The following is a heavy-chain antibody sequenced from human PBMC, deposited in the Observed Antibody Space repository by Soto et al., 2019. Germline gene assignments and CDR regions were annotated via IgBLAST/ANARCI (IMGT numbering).Heavy chain of an antibody. CDR1: GGSIGSSSYY. Sequence: SETLSPTCTVSGGSIGSSSYYWGWNRQPPGKGLEWIGSIYYSGSTYYNPSLKSRVTISVDTSKNQFSLKLSSVTAADTAVYYCASGGGSRTLGYWGQGTLVTVSS. D-gene: IGHD2-15*01. CDR3: ASGGGSRTLGY. J-gene: IGHJ4*02. V-gene: IGHV4-39*01. CDR2: IYYSGST.